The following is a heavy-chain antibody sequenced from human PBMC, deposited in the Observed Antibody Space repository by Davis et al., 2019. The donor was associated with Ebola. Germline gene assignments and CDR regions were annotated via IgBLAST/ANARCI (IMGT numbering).Heavy chain of an antibody. J-gene: IGHJ6*02. V-gene: IGHV3-66*01. CDR2: IYSGGST. CDR1: GFTVSSNY. D-gene: IGHD4-17*01. CDR3: ARAATPDYGDYYYYYGMDV. Sequence: PGGSLRLSCAASGFTVSSNYMSWVRQAPGKGLEWVSVIYSGGSTYYADSVKGRFTISRDNAKNSLYLQMNSLRDEDTAVYYCARAATPDYGDYYYYYGMDVWGQGTTVTVSS.